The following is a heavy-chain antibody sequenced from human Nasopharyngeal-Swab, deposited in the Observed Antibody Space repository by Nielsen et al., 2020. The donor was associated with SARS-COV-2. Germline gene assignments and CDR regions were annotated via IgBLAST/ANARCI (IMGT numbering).Heavy chain of an antibody. J-gene: IGHJ4*02. V-gene: IGHV4-31*03. CDR1: GGSISSGGYY. Sequence: SETLSLTCTVSGGSISSGGYYWSWIRQHPGKGLEWIGYIYYSGSTYYHPSLKSRVTISVDTYKNQFSLKLSSVTAADTAVYYCARETANYDFFQYIDYWGQGTLVTVSS. D-gene: IGHD3-3*01. CDR2: IYYSGST. CDR3: ARETANYDFFQYIDY.